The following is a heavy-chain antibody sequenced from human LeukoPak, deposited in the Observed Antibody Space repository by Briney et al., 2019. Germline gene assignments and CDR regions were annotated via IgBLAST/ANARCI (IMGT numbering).Heavy chain of an antibody. D-gene: IGHD3-16*01. CDR1: GFTVSSNY. V-gene: IGHV3-53*01. CDR3: ARWGHLIRQAAGDH. J-gene: IGHJ4*02. CDR2: IYGGGST. Sequence: GGSLRLSCAASGFTVSSNYMSWVRQAPGKGLKWVSVIYGGGSTYYADSVKGRFTISRDNSKNTLYLQMNSLRAEDTAVYYCARWGHLIRQAAGDHWGQGTLVTVSS.